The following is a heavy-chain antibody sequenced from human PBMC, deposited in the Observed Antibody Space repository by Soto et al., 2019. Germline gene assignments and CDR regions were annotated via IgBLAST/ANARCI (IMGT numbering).Heavy chain of an antibody. J-gene: IGHJ4*02. CDR3: AKDPCSSWYCKYFEY. Sequence: EVQLLESGGGLVQAGESLRLSCVGSGFSFRTYAMNWVRQSPGKGLEWVSGISAHDGSTLYADSVRGRFTISRDNSKNTSYLQMNSLRAEDTAVYYCAKDPCSSWYCKYFEYWGQGTQVTVSS. D-gene: IGHD6-13*01. CDR2: ISAHDGST. CDR1: GFSFRTYA. V-gene: IGHV3-23*01.